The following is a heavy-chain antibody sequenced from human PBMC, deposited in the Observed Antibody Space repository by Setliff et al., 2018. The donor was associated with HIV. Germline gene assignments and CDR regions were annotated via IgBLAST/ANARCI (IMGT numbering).Heavy chain of an antibody. V-gene: IGHV4-38-2*02. D-gene: IGHD3-22*01. Sequence: SETLSLTCDVSGFSISSRYYWGWIRQSPGKGLEWIGNIYHTGSSYYNPSLNDRATISLDTSKNQFSLKLNSVTAADTAVYYCARDVLDLVISVYGFWGQGTTVTVSS. CDR1: GFSISSRYY. J-gene: IGHJ6*02. CDR2: IYHTGSS. CDR3: ARDVLDLVISVYGF.